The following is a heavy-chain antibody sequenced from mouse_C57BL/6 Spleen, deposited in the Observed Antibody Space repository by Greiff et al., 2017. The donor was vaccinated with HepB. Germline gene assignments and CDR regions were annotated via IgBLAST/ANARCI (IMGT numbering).Heavy chain of an antibody. J-gene: IGHJ4*01. CDR3: ARGGWDVVDAMDY. Sequence: QVQLQQPGAELVKPGASVKMSCKASGYTFTSYWITWVKQRPGQGLEWIGDIYPGSGSTNYNEKFKSKATLTVDTSSSTAYMQLSSLTSEDSAVYYWARGGWDVVDAMDYWGQGTSVTVSS. CDR2: IYPGSGST. CDR1: GYTFTSYW. V-gene: IGHV1-55*01. D-gene: IGHD4-1*01.